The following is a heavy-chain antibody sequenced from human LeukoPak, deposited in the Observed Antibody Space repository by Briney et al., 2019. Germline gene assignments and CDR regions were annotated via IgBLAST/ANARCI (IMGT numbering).Heavy chain of an antibody. CDR1: GGSISSYY. V-gene: IGHV4-59*01. D-gene: IGHD3-9*01. CDR3: ARTDILTGYLDY. CDR2: IYYSGST. J-gene: IGHJ4*02. Sequence: SETQSLTCTVSGGSISSYYWSWIRQPPGKGLEWIGYIYYSGSTNYNPSLKSRVTISVDTSKNQFSLKLSSVTAADTAVYYCARTDILTGYLDYWGQGTLVTVSS.